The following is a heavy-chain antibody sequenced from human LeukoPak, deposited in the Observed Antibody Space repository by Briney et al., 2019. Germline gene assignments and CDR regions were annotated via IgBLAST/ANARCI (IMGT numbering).Heavy chain of an antibody. J-gene: IGHJ5*02. D-gene: IGHD6-13*01. CDR3: AKDPSPSSSSDGDWFDP. V-gene: IGHV3-30*02. CDR2: IRYDGSNK. CDR1: GFTFSSYG. Sequence: GGSLRLSCAASGFTFSSYGMHWVRQAPGKGLEWVAFIRYDGSNKYYADSVKGRFTISRDNSKNTLYLQMNGLRAEDTAVYYCAKDPSPSSSSDGDWFDPWGQGTLVTVSS.